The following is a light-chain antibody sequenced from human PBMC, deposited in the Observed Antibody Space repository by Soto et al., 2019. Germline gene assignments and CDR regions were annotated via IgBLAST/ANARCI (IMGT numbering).Light chain of an antibody. V-gene: IGLV2-14*01. CDR3: SSYTSSNTHV. CDR2: DVS. J-gene: IGLJ1*01. Sequence: QSVLTQPASVSGSPGQSITISCTGTSSDVGGYNYVSWYQQHPGKAPKLMIYDVSNRPSGVSNRFSGSKSDNTASLTISGLQAEDEADYYCSSYTSSNTHVFGTGTKSPS. CDR1: SSDVGGYNY.